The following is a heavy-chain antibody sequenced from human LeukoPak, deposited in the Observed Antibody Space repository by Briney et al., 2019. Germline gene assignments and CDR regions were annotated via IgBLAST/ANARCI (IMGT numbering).Heavy chain of an antibody. V-gene: IGHV3-21*01. D-gene: IGHD6-6*01. CDR1: GFTFSSYS. Sequence: GGSLRLSCAASGFTFSSYSMNWVRQAPGKGLEWVSSISSSSSYIYYADSVKGRFTISRDNAKNSLYLQTNSLRAEDTAVYYCARDRTGIAARYFDYWGQGTLVTVSS. J-gene: IGHJ4*02. CDR2: ISSSSSYI. CDR3: ARDRTGIAARYFDY.